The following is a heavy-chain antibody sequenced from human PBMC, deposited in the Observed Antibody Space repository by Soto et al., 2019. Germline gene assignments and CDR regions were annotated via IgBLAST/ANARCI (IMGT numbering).Heavy chain of an antibody. V-gene: IGHV1-2*02. CDR2: INPNSGGT. Sequence: ASVKISCKASGYTFTAYYMHWVRQAPGQGLEWMGWINPNSGGTNYAQNFKGRVTMTTDTSITTAYMELISLRSEDTAVYYCASLDSSGYLRPEYWGQGTLVTVSS. J-gene: IGHJ4*02. CDR3: ASLDSSGYLRPEY. D-gene: IGHD3-22*01. CDR1: GYTFTAYY.